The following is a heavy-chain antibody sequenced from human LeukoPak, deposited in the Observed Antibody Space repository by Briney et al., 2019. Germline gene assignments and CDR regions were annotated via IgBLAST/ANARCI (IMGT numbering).Heavy chain of an antibody. CDR2: ISSSSSYI. V-gene: IGHV3-21*01. Sequence: PGGSLRLSCAASGFTFDDYGMSWVRQAPGKGLEWVSSISSSSSYIYYADSVKGRFTISRDNAKNSLYLQMNSLRAEDTAVYYCAKDMSGGDCPDYWGQGTLVTVSS. D-gene: IGHD2-21*02. CDR3: AKDMSGGDCPDY. CDR1: GFTFDDYG. J-gene: IGHJ4*02.